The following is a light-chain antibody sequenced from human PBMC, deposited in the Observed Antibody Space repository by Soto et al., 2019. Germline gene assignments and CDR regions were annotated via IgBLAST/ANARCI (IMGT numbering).Light chain of an antibody. CDR2: LGS. J-gene: IGKJ4*01. Sequence: DIVLTQSPLSLPVTPGEPASISCRSNESLLHSNGYNYLDWYLQKPGQSPQLLIYLGSDRASGVPDRFSGSGSGTDFTLKISRVEAEDVGVYYCMQALQTPLTFGGGTRVEI. V-gene: IGKV2-28*01. CDR3: MQALQTPLT. CDR1: ESLLHSNGYNY.